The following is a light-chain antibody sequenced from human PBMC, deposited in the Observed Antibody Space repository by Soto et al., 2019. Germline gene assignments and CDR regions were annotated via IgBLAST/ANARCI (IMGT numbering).Light chain of an antibody. Sequence: EIVMTQSPATLSVSPGERANLSCRASQSVSSNLAWYQQKPGQAPRLLIYGASTEATGSPARFSGSGSGTELTITISRLQSEDFAVYYCQQYNNWWTFGQGTKVEIK. CDR2: GAS. CDR3: QQYNNWWT. CDR1: QSVSSN. J-gene: IGKJ1*01. V-gene: IGKV3-15*01.